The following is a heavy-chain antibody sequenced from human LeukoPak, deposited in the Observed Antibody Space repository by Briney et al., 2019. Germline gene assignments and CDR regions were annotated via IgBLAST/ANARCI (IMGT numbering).Heavy chain of an antibody. Sequence: GGSLRLSCAASGFTFSSYAMNWVRQAPGKGLEWVSFISGSSSYIHYADPVKGRFTISRDNARKSVYLHMNSLRADDTAVYYCARSDSSGYYLAGHLDSWGLGTLVTVSS. CDR1: GFTFSSYA. V-gene: IGHV3-21*01. J-gene: IGHJ4*02. CDR2: ISGSSSYI. CDR3: ARSDSSGYYLAGHLDS. D-gene: IGHD3-22*01.